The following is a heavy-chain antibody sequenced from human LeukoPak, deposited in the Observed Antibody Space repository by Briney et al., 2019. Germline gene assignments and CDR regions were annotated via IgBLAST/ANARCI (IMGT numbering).Heavy chain of an antibody. CDR3: ARDPAYYGSGSYSD. CDR2: IYTSGST. V-gene: IGHV4-4*07. CDR1: GGSISSYY. Sequence: SETLSLTCTVSGGSISSYYWSWIRQPAGKGLEWIGRIYTSGSTNYNPSLKSRVTMSVDTSKNQFSLKLSSVTAADTAVYYCARDPAYYGSGSYSDWGQGTLVTVSS. D-gene: IGHD3-10*01. J-gene: IGHJ4*02.